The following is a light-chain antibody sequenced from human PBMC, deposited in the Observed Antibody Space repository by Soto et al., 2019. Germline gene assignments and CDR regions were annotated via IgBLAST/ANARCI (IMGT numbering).Light chain of an antibody. V-gene: IGKV3-20*01. CDR3: QEYGISFWT. J-gene: IGKJ1*01. CDR2: GAS. CDR1: QSASSSY. Sequence: AESPGILYLSPREKATLACRTSQSASSSYLAWYQQKRGQAPRLLIYGASTRATGIPDRFSGSGSGTDFTLTISRLEPEDFAVYYWQEYGISFWTFGQGTKVDIK.